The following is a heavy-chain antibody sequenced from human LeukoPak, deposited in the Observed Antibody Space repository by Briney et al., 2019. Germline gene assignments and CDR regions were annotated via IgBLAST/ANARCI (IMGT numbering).Heavy chain of an antibody. Sequence: SETLSLTCAVSRYSLLSGYHWGRIRQPPGKGLEWIGSIYHSGSTYYNPSLKSRVTISVDTSKNQFSLKLSSVTAADTPVYYCARSGRLGQNYYYMDVWGKGTTVTVSS. J-gene: IGHJ6*03. V-gene: IGHV4-38-2*01. D-gene: IGHD6-25*01. CDR1: RYSLLSGYH. CDR2: IYHSGST. CDR3: ARSGRLGQNYYYMDV.